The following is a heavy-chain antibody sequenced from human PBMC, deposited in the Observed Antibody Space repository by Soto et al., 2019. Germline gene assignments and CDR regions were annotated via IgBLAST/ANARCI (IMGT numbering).Heavy chain of an antibody. Sequence: QVQLVQSGAEVKKPGSSVKVSCKASGGTFSSYAISWVRQAPGQGLEWMGGIIPIFGTANYAQKFQGRVTITAEKSTSTAYRERSSLRSEDTAVYYGARAGGGIAAAGTFDYWGQGTLVTVSS. CDR2: IIPIFGTA. D-gene: IGHD6-13*01. V-gene: IGHV1-69*06. J-gene: IGHJ4*02. CDR3: ARAGGGIAAAGTFDY. CDR1: GGTFSSYA.